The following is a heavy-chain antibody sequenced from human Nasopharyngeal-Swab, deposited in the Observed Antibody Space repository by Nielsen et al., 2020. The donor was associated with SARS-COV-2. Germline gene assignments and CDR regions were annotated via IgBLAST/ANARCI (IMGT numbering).Heavy chain of an antibody. J-gene: IGHJ4*02. V-gene: IGHV1-45*02. D-gene: IGHD6-13*01. Sequence: SVKVSCKASGYTFTYRYLHWVRQAPGQALEWMGWFTPFNGNTNYAQKFQDRVTITRDRSMSTAYMELSSLRSEDTAVYYCAFRWWRSSWYGDYWGQGTLVTVSS. CDR3: AFRWWRSSWYGDY. CDR2: FTPFNGNT. CDR1: GYTFTYRY.